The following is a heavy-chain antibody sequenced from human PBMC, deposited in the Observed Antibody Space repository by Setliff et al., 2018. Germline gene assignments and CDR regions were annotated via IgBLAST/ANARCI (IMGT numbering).Heavy chain of an antibody. CDR1: GGSITGGSFY. CDR3: RFWDGSYKNDY. CDR2: IHASGTT. J-gene: IGHJ4*02. V-gene: IGHV4-61*02. Sequence: PSETLSLTCTVSGGSITGGSFYWSWIRQPAGKKLEWIGRIHASGTTNYSPSFKSRVTISVDMSKNQLSLKLSSVTAADTAAYYCRFWDGSYKNDYWGQGTLVTVSS. D-gene: IGHD3-3*01.